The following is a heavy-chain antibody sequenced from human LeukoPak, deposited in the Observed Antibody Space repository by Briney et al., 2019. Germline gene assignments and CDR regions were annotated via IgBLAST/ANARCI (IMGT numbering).Heavy chain of an antibody. CDR3: ARQGGVTTTFDY. J-gene: IGHJ4*02. Sequence: GGSLRLSCAASGFTVSSNYMSWVRQAPGKGLGWVSAIYSGGNTYYADSVKGRFTISRDNSKNTLYLQMNSLRAEDTAVYYCARQGGVTTTFDYWGQGTLVTVSS. D-gene: IGHD4-17*01. CDR1: GFTVSSNY. V-gene: IGHV3-53*01. CDR2: IYSGGNT.